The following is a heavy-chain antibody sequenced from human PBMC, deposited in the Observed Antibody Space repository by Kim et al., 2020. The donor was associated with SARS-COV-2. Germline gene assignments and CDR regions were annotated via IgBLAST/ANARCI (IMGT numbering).Heavy chain of an antibody. J-gene: IGHJ4*02. Sequence: SETLSLTCTVSGGSISSYYWSWIRQPPGKGLEWIGYIYYSGSTNYNPSLKSRVTISVDTSKNQFSLKLSSVTAADTAVYYCARSPGRQWLVRPFDYWGQGTLVTVSS. CDR1: GGSISSYY. CDR3: ARSPGRQWLVRPFDY. V-gene: IGHV4-59*08. CDR2: IYYSGST. D-gene: IGHD6-19*01.